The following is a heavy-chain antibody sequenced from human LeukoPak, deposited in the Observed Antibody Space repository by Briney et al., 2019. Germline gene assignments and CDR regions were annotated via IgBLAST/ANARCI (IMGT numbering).Heavy chain of an antibody. V-gene: IGHV1-8*01. CDR2: MNPNSGNT. J-gene: IGHJ6*03. CDR3: ARVGGYDFWSGYFDYYYYMDV. CDR1: GYTFTSYD. D-gene: IGHD3-3*01. Sequence: ASVKVSCKASGYTFTSYDINWVRQAPGQGLEWMGWMNPNSGNTGYAQKFQGRVTMTRNTSISTAYMELSSLRSEDTAVYCCARVGGYDFWSGYFDYYYYMDVWGKGTTVTVSS.